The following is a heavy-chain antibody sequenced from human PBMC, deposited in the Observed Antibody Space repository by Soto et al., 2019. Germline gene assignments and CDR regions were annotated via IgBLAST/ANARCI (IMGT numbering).Heavy chain of an antibody. V-gene: IGHV2-5*01. CDR1: GFSLSTSGVG. D-gene: IGHD3-22*01. J-gene: IGHJ4*02. Sequence: SGPTLVNPTQTLTLTCTFSGFSLSTSGVGVGWIRQPPGKALEWLALIYWNDDKRYSPSLKSRLTITKDTSKNQVVLTMTNMDPVDTATYYCAHRRHYYDSSGYYYVSSVGFDYWGQGTLVTVSS. CDR2: IYWNDDK. CDR3: AHRRHYYDSSGYYYVSSVGFDY.